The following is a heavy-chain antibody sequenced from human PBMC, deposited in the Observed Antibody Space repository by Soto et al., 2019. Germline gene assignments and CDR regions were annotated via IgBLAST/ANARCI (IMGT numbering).Heavy chain of an antibody. CDR3: ARVTPGNNLYYFSGLDV. V-gene: IGHV3-30-3*01. D-gene: IGHD1-1*01. CDR2: ISYEGSNT. J-gene: IGHJ6*02. CDR1: GFTFDTYG. Sequence: QVHLVESGGGVAQPGRSLRLSCVASGFTFDTYGTHWVRQAPGKGLQWVALISYEGSNTYYADSVRGRFTISRDNSKNTLYLQINALRPEDTGVYYCARVTPGNNLYYFSGLDVWGQGTSVTVSS.